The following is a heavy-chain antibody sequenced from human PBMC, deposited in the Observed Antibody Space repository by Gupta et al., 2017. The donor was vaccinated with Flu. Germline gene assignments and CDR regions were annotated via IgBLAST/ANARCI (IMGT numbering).Heavy chain of an antibody. V-gene: IGHV4-34*01. CDR3: ARDVERYYYYGMDV. CDR2: INHSGST. J-gene: IGHJ6*02. CDR1: GGSFSGYY. Sequence: QVQLQQWGAGLLKPSETLSLTCAVSGGSFSGYYWSWIRQPPGKGLEWIGEINHSGSTNYNPSLKSRVTISVDTSKNQFSLKLSSVTAADTAVYYCARDVERYYYYGMDVWGQGTTVTVSS.